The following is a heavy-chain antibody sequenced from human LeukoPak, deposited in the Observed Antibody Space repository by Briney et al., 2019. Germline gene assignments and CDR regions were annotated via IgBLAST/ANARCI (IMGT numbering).Heavy chain of an antibody. J-gene: IGHJ4*02. D-gene: IGHD3-22*01. CDR1: GYTFTSYY. Sequence: GSVKVSCKASGYTFTSYYMHWVRQAPGQGLEWMGIINPSGGSTSYAQKFQGRVTMTRDTSTSTVYMELSSLRSEDTAVYYCARGGSVIVVVIDFDYWGQGTLVTVSS. CDR3: ARGGSVIVVVIDFDY. CDR2: INPSGGST. V-gene: IGHV1-46*01.